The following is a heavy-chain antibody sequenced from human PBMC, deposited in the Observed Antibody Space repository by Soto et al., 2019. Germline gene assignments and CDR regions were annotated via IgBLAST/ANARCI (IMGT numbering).Heavy chain of an antibody. CDR3: AKDLATMTTRVRYYYYGMDV. V-gene: IGHV3-30*18. Sequence: VQLVETGGGVVQPGRSLRLSCAASGFSFSSYGLYWVRQAPGKGLEWVAVISNDGSKKYYADSVKGRFTISRDISKKTLYLQMKSLRDDDTALYYCAKDLATMTTRVRYYYYGMDVWGQWTTVTVSS. CDR2: ISNDGSKK. J-gene: IGHJ6*02. D-gene: IGHD4-17*01. CDR1: GFSFSSYG.